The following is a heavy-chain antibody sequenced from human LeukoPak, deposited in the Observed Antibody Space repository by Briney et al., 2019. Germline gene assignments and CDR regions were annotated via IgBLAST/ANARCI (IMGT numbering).Heavy chain of an antibody. V-gene: IGHV4-39*01. Sequence: RASETLSLTCSVSGDSISTSSYYWGWIRQPPGKGLEWIGTIYYSGSTYYNPSLTSRVTISVDTSKNQFSLKLSSVTAADTAVYYCARRKAYYYGSGSYFPFDYWGQGTLVTVSS. CDR2: IYYSGST. D-gene: IGHD3-10*01. J-gene: IGHJ4*02. CDR3: ARRKAYYYGSGSYFPFDY. CDR1: GDSISTSSYY.